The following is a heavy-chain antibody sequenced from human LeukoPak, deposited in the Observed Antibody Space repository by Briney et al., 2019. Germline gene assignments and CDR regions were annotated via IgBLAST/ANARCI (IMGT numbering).Heavy chain of an antibody. V-gene: IGHV3-48*01. J-gene: IGHJ4*02. D-gene: IGHD1-26*01. CDR1: GFTFSSYS. CDR3: ARVGIVGATTLTYFDY. Sequence: GGSLRLSCAASGFTFSSYSMNWVRQAPGKGLEWVSYISSSSSTIYYADSVKGRFTISRDNAKNSLYLQMNSLRAEDTAVYYCARVGIVGATTLTYFDYWGQGTLVTVSS. CDR2: ISSSSSTI.